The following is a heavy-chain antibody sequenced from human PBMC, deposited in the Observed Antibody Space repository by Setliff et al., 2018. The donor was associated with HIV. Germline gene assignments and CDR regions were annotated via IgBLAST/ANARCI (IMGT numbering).Heavy chain of an antibody. CDR3: VTDEKVAFDM. Sequence: PVGSLRLSCVASGFTFSNAWMTWVRQGPGKGLEWVGRIASRFDGETTDYAAPVRGRFTFSRDDSKNTLYLQMNSLKTEDTAVYYCVTDEKVAFDMWGQGTMVTVSS. J-gene: IGHJ3*02. CDR1: GFTFSNAW. V-gene: IGHV3-15*04. CDR2: IASRFDGETT.